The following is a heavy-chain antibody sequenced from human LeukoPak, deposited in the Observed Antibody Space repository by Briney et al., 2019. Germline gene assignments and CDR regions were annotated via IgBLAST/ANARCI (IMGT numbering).Heavy chain of an antibody. Sequence: GGSLRLSCAASEFTFSSYWMSWVRQAPGKGLEWVANIKQDGSERNYVDSVEGRFTISRDNAKNSLYLQMNSLRAEDTAVYYCARDGGWYRDYWGQGTLVTVSS. V-gene: IGHV3-7*01. CDR3: ARDGGWYRDY. J-gene: IGHJ4*02. CDR2: IKQDGSER. D-gene: IGHD6-19*01. CDR1: EFTFSSYW.